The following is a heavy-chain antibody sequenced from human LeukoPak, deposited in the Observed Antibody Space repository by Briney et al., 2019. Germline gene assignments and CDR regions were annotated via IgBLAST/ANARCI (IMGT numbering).Heavy chain of an antibody. CDR2: IYYRGST. CDR1: GGSISSSNYF. V-gene: IGHV4-39*01. Sequence: SETLSLTCTVSGGSISSSNYFWGWIRQPPGKGLEWIGTIYYRGSTYYNPSLKSRVTISVDTSKNQFSLKLSSVTAADTAVYYCARHPGGAATDYWGQGTLVTVSS. J-gene: IGHJ4*02. D-gene: IGHD3-16*01. CDR3: ARHPGGAATDY.